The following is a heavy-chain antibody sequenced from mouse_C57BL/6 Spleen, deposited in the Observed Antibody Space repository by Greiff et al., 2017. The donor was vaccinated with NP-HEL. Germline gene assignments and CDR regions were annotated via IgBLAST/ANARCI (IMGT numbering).Heavy chain of an antibody. V-gene: IGHV1-55*01. Sequence: QVQLKQPGAELVKPGASVTMSCKASGYTFTSYWITWVKQRPGQGLEWIGDIYPGSGSTNYNEKFKSKATLTVDTSSSTAYMQLSSLTSEDSAVYYCARRDYGSSYGFAYWGQGTLVTVSA. CDR2: IYPGSGST. J-gene: IGHJ3*01. CDR3: ARRDYGSSYGFAY. D-gene: IGHD1-1*01. CDR1: GYTFTSYW.